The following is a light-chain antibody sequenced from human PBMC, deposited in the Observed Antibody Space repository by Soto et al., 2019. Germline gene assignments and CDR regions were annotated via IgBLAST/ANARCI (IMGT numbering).Light chain of an antibody. CDR1: SSDVGGYNY. CDR3: RSYGGSLSV. J-gene: IGLJ1*01. Sequence: QSVLTQPPSASGSPGQSVTISCTGTSSDVGGYNYVSWYQQHPGKAPKLMIYEVSKRPSGVPDRFSGSKSGNTASLTVSGLQAYYEAYYYCRSYGGSLSVLGTGTK. V-gene: IGLV2-8*01. CDR2: EVS.